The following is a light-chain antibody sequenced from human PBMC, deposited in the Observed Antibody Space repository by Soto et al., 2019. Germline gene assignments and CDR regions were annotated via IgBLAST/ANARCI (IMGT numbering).Light chain of an antibody. V-gene: IGLV1-44*01. Sequence: QSALTQPPSASGTPGQRVTISCSGSSSNIGTYTVHWYQQLPGTAPKLLIFYDYERPSGVPDRFSGSKSATSASLAISGLQSEDEAVYYCSAWDDGLNGVIFGGGTKLTVL. CDR1: SSNIGTYT. J-gene: IGLJ2*01. CDR3: SAWDDGLNGVI. CDR2: YDY.